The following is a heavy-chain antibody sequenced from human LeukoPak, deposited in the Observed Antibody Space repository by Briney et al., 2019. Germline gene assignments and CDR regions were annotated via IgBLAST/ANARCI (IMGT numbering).Heavy chain of an antibody. V-gene: IGHV3-23*01. D-gene: IGHD6-13*01. Sequence: PGGSLRLPCSASGFTFSSYAMSWVRQAPGKGLEWVSAISGSGGSTYYADSVKGRFTISRDNSKNTLYLQMNSLRAEDTAVYYCAKHEAAAIDYWGQGTLVTVSS. CDR3: AKHEAAAIDY. J-gene: IGHJ4*02. CDR1: GFTFSSYA. CDR2: ISGSGGST.